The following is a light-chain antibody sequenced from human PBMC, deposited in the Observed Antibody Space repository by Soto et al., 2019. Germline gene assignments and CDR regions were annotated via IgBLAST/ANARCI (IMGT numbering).Light chain of an antibody. CDR3: QQLNSYPLT. CDR1: QGISSY. V-gene: IGKV1-9*01. Sequence: IPLTQSPSSLSASVGDRVTITCRASQGISSYLAWYQQKPGKAPKLLIYAASTLQSGVPSRFSGSGSGTDFTLTISSLQPEDFANYYCQQLNSYPLTFGGGTKVEIK. CDR2: AAS. J-gene: IGKJ4*01.